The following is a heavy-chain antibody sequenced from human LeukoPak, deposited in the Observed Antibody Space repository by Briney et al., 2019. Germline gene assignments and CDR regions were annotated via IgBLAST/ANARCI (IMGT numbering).Heavy chain of an antibody. CDR2: IYYSGST. V-gene: IGHV4-59*01. J-gene: IGHJ4*02. CDR3: ARARVRSGYPPYFDY. D-gene: IGHD3-3*01. CDR1: GGSISSYY. Sequence: SETLSLTCTVSGGSISSYYWSWIRQPPGKGLEWIGYIYYSGSTNYNPSLKSRVTISVDTSKNQFSLKLSSVTAADTAVYYCARARVRSGYPPYFDYWGQGTLVTVSS.